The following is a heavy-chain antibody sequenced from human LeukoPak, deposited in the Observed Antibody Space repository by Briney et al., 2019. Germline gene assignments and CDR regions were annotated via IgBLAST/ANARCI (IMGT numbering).Heavy chain of an antibody. CDR2: ISGSSGRT. CDR3: ARDEIYYDILTGYRHFDY. Sequence: GGSLRLSCAASGFTFSSYAMNWVRQAPGKGLEWVSAISGSSGRTYYADFVKGRFTISRDNSKNTLYLQVNSLRPEDTAVYYCARDEIYYDILTGYRHFDYWGQGTLVTVFS. D-gene: IGHD3-9*01. CDR1: GFTFSSYA. V-gene: IGHV3-23*01. J-gene: IGHJ4*02.